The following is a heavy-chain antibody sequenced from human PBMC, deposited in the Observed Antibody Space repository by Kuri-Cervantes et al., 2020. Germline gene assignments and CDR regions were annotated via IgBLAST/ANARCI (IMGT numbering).Heavy chain of an antibody. D-gene: IGHD3-22*01. CDR3: VRGSWGYDSSGYYSFFNYGIDV. J-gene: IGHJ6*02. CDR2: IYYSGST. CDR1: GGSISSSSYY. V-gene: IGHV4-39*07. Sequence: SETLSLTCTVSGGSISSSSYYWGWIRQPPGKGLEWIGSIYYSGSTYHNPSLKSRVTISVDTSKNQFSLKLSSVTAADTAVFYCVRGSWGYDSSGYYSFFNYGIDVWGQGTTVTVSS.